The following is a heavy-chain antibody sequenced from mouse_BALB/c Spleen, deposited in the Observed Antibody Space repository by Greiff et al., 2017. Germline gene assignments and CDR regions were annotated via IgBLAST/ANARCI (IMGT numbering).Heavy chain of an antibody. J-gene: IGHJ4*01. V-gene: IGHV5-6*01. CDR3: ARHEGRGAMDY. Sequence: EVKLVESGGDLVKPGGSLKLSCAASGFTFSSYGMSWVRQTPDKRLEWVATISSGGSYTYYPDSVKGRFTISRDNAKNTLYLQMSSLKSEDTAMYYCARHEGRGAMDYWGQGTSVTVSS. D-gene: IGHD3-3*01. CDR2: ISSGGSYT. CDR1: GFTFSSYG.